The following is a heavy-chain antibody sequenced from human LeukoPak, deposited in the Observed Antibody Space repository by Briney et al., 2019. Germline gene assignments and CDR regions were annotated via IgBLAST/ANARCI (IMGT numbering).Heavy chain of an antibody. CDR3: TRRHDYCDYLNWFDP. D-gene: IGHD4-17*01. CDR2: IKSKTDGGTT. J-gene: IGHJ5*02. Sequence: GGSLRLSCAASEFTFSNAWMSWVRQAPGKGLEWVGRIKSKTDGGTTDYAAPVKGRFTISRDDSKNTLYLQMNSLKTEDTAVYYCTRRHDYCDYLNWFDPWGQGTLVTVSS. CDR1: EFTFSNAW. V-gene: IGHV3-15*01.